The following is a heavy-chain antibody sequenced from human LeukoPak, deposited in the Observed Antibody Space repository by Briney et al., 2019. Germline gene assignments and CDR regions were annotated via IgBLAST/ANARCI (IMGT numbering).Heavy chain of an antibody. V-gene: IGHV3-21*01. CDR2: ISSTSNDI. D-gene: IGHD2-15*01. Sequence: PGGSLRLSCAASGFTFSSYAMNWVRQAPGKGLEWVSFISSTSNDIYYAESVKGRFTISRDNSKNTLYLQMNSLRAEDTAVYYCAKANCSGGSCYTDYWGQGTLVTVSS. CDR1: GFTFSSYA. CDR3: AKANCSGGSCYTDY. J-gene: IGHJ4*02.